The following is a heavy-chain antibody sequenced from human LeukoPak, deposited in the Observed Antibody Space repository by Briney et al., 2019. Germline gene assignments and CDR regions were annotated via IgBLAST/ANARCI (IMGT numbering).Heavy chain of an antibody. D-gene: IGHD1-20*01. Sequence: PGGSLRLSCAASGFTFDDYAMHWVRQAPGKGLEWVSLISGDGGSTYYADSVKGRFTISRDNSKNSLYLQMNSLRTEDTALYYCAILSSLRPYITGNEGAFDIWGQGTVVTVSS. CDR1: GFTFDDYA. V-gene: IGHV3-43*02. CDR2: ISGDGGST. J-gene: IGHJ3*02. CDR3: AILSSLRPYITGNEGAFDI.